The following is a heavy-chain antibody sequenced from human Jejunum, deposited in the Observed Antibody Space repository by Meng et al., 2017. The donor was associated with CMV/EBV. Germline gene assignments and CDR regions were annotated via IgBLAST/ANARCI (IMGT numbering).Heavy chain of an antibody. V-gene: IGHV1-69*05. CDR1: GGNCSTYA. CDR3: TKVPWGFPFDF. D-gene: IGHD3-16*01. J-gene: IGHJ3*01. Sequence: KLSGGNCSTYAVSWVRQAPGQGLEWVGGIISKLGTANYAQKFQGRVTITTDESTSTAYMELGSLRSEDTAVYYCTKVPWGFPFDFWGQGTVVTVSS. CDR2: IISKLGTA.